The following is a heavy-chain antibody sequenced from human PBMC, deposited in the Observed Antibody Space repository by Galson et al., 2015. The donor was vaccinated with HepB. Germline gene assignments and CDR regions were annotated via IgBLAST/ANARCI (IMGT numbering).Heavy chain of an antibody. J-gene: IGHJ2*01. Sequence: SLRLSCAASGFTFSSYWMHWVRQAPGKGLVWVSRIYNDGSNTIYSDSVRGRFTISRDNAKNTLYLQMNSLRAEDTAVYYCAREGAGTGVWYYDLWGRGTLVTVSS. CDR1: GFTFSSYW. V-gene: IGHV3-74*01. D-gene: IGHD6-19*01. CDR2: IYNDGSNT. CDR3: AREGAGTGVWYYDL.